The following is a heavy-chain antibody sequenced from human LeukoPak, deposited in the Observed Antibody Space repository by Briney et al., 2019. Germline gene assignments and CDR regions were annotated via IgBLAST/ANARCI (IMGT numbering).Heavy chain of an antibody. V-gene: IGHV3-23*01. J-gene: IGHJ2*01. Sequence: PSETLSLTCAVSGGAFSGYYWSWIRQAPGKGLEWVSAISGGGENTYYGDSVKGRFTISRDNSKNTLYLQMNSLRAEDTATYYCAKPRAMTTGVGRYFDLWGRGTLVTVSS. CDR1: GGAFSGYY. CDR2: ISGGGENT. D-gene: IGHD1-1*01. CDR3: AKPRAMTTGVGRYFDL.